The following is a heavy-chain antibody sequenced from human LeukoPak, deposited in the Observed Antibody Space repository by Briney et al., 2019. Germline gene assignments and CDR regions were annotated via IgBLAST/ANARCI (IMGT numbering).Heavy chain of an antibody. J-gene: IGHJ5*02. D-gene: IGHD1-1*01. V-gene: IGHV3-53*01. Sequence: GGSLRLSCAASGFTVSSKYMSWVRQAPGKGLEWVSVIYSGGSTYYADSVKGRFTISRDTSKNTLYLQMNSLRVEDTAVYYCARDLAGNAGWFDPWGQGTLVTVSS. CDR1: GFTVSSKY. CDR2: IYSGGST. CDR3: ARDLAGNAGWFDP.